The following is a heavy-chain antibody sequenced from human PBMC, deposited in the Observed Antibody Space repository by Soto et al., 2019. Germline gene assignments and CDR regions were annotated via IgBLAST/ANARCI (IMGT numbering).Heavy chain of an antibody. Sequence: SETLSLTCTVSGGSISSYYWSWIRQPPGKGLEWIGYIYYSGSTNYNPSHKSRVTISVDTSKNQFSLKLSSVTAADTAVYYCARSYNWNDDPYNWFDPWGQGTLVTVSS. V-gene: IGHV4-59*01. CDR2: IYYSGST. CDR1: GGSISSYY. CDR3: ARSYNWNDDPYNWFDP. J-gene: IGHJ5*02. D-gene: IGHD1-20*01.